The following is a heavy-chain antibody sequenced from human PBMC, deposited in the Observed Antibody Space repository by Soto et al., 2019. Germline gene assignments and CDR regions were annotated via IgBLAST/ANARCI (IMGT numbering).Heavy chain of an antibody. CDR2: MNPNSGEA. D-gene: IGHD2-15*01. CDR1: GYTFTDYD. V-gene: IGHV1-8*01. J-gene: IGHJ5*02. Sequence: QEQLVQSGAEVKKPGASVKVSCMTSGYTFTDYDINWVRQATGQGLEWIGWMNPNSGEAGYAQKFQGRVTMTRSLSLSTAYLELSSLAPAETAMSFCARVAVAARPRWYNWFDPWGQGALVTVSS. CDR3: ARVAVAARPRWYNWFDP.